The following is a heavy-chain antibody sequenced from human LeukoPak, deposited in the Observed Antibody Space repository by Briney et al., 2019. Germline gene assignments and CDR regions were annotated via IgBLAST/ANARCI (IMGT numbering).Heavy chain of an antibody. Sequence: PGGSLRLSCAASGFTFSSYEMNWVRQAPGKGLEWVSYISSSGSTIYYADSVKGRFTISRDNAKNSLYLQMNSLRAEDTAVYYCARVGLRPRAFDCWGQGTLVTVSS. D-gene: IGHD5-12*01. CDR1: GFTFSSYE. J-gene: IGHJ4*02. V-gene: IGHV3-48*03. CDR3: ARVGLRPRAFDC. CDR2: ISSSGSTI.